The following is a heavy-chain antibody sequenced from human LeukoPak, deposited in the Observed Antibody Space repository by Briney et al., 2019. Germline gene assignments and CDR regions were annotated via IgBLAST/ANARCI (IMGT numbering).Heavy chain of an antibody. CDR2: INHSGST. CDR3: VRTITIFGVVTYDY. D-gene: IGHD3-3*01. CDR1: GGSFSGYY. Sequence: PSETLSLTCAVYGGSFSGYYWSWIRQPPGKGLEWIGEINHSGSTNYNPSLKSRVTISVDTSKNQFSLKLSSVTAADTAVYYCVRTITIFGVVTYDYWGQGTLVTVSS. J-gene: IGHJ4*02. V-gene: IGHV4-34*01.